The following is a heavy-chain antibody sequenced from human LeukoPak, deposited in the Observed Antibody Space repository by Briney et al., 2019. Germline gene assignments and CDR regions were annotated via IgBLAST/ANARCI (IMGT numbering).Heavy chain of an antibody. J-gene: IGHJ5*02. D-gene: IGHD6-13*01. CDR3: AREQAAAGTRWFDP. CDR1: GFTFSSYA. V-gene: IGHV3-64*01. Sequence: GGSLRLSCAASGFTFSSYAMPWVRQAPGKGLEYVSAISSNGGSTYYANSVKGRFTISRDNSKNTLYLQMGSLRAEDMALYYCAREQAAAGTRWFDPWGQGTLVTVSS. CDR2: ISSNGGST.